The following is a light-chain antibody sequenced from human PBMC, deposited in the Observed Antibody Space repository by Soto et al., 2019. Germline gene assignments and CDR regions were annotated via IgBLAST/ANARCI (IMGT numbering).Light chain of an antibody. CDR1: QSISTY. V-gene: IGKV1-5*03. Sequence: DIQMTQSPSPLSASVGDRVTITCRASQSISTYLNWYQQKPGKAPKLLIYKASTLKSGVPSRFGGSGSGTEFTLTISSLQPDDFATYYCQHYNSYSEAFGQGTKVDIK. J-gene: IGKJ1*01. CDR3: QHYNSYSEA. CDR2: KAS.